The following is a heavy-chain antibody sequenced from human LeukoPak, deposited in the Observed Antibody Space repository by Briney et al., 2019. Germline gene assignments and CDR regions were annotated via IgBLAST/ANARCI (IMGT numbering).Heavy chain of an antibody. J-gene: IGHJ3*02. CDR1: GGTFSSYA. V-gene: IGHV1-69*04. Sequence: SVKVSCRASGGTFSSYAISWVRQAPGQGLEWMGGIIPILGVPNYAQKFKGRVTIIADRPTSSAYMELSSLRSDDTAVYYCAREGGYSFDTTGYHDAFDIWGQGTVVTVSS. D-gene: IGHD3-22*01. CDR3: AREGGYSFDTTGYHDAFDI. CDR2: IIPILGVP.